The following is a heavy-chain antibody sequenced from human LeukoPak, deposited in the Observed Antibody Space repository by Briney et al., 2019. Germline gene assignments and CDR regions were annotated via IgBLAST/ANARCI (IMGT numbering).Heavy chain of an antibody. J-gene: IGHJ4*02. Sequence: ASVKVSCKASGCTFTRYEINSVQQAAGQGLEWMGEVDPNTGNTAYSQKFQGRGTMTRSTSITTAYMELSSLRSEDTAVYYCARNYYDRSGLLLWGQGTLVTISS. CDR1: GCTFTRYE. CDR2: VDPNTGNT. D-gene: IGHD3-22*01. V-gene: IGHV1-8*01. CDR3: ARNYYDRSGLLL.